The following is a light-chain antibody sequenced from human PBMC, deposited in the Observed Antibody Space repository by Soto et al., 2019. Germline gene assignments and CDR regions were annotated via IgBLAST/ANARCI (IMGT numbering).Light chain of an antibody. V-gene: IGKV3-15*01. CDR1: QSVSSN. J-gene: IGKJ1*01. Sequence: EIVMTQSPATLSVSPGERATLSCRASQSVSSNLAWYQQKPGQAPRLLIYGASTRATGIPARFSGSGSGTEFTLTISSLQSEDFAVYYCQQYNNWPLTFGLGTKVEIK. CDR2: GAS. CDR3: QQYNNWPLT.